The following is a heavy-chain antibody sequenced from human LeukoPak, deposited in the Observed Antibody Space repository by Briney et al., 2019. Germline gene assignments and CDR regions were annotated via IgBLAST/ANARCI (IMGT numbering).Heavy chain of an antibody. V-gene: IGHV1-69*13. CDR1: GGTFSSYA. D-gene: IGHD2-2*01. CDR2: IIPIFGTA. Sequence: SVKVSCKASGGTFSSYAISWVRQAPGQGLEWMGGIIPIFGTANYAQKFQGRVTITADESTSTAYMELSSLRSEDTAGYYCARGAAPYCSSTSCYSIFDYWGQGTLVTVSS. CDR3: ARGAAPYCSSTSCYSIFDY. J-gene: IGHJ4*02.